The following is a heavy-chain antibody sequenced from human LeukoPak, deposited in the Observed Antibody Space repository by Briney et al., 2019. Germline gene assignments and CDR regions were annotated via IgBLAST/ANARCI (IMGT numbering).Heavy chain of an antibody. J-gene: IGHJ3*02. CDR2: IYYSGST. CDR3: AGPRGYCSGGSCSDAFDI. Sequence: PSETLSLTCTVSGGSISSSSYYWGWIRQPPGKGLEWIGSIYYSGSTYYNPSLKSRVTISVDTSKNQFSLKLSSVTAADTAVYYCAGPRGYCSGGSCSDAFDIWGQGTMVTLSS. CDR1: GGSISSSSYY. V-gene: IGHV4-39*01. D-gene: IGHD2-15*01.